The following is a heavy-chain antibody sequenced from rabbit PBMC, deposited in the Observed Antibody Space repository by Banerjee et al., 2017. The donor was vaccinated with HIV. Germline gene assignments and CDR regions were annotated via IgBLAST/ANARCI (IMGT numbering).Heavy chain of an antibody. CDR3: VRDSGGWGADL. J-gene: IGHJ4*01. CDR1: GFDFSSYG. V-gene: IGHV1S47*01. D-gene: IGHD4-1*01. CDR2: IDPVFGST. Sequence: QEQLVESGGGLVQPEGSLTLTCTASGFDFSSYGVSWVRQAPGKGLEWIGYIDPVFGSTYYASWVNGRFTISSHNAQNTLYLQLNSLTAADTATYFCVRDSGGWGADLWGPGTLVTVS.